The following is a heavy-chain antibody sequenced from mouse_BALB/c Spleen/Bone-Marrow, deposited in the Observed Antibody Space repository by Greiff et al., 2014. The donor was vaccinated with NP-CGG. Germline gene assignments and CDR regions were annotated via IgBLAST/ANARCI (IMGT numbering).Heavy chain of an antibody. V-gene: IGHV1-52*01. CDR1: GYTFTSYR. CDR3: AREGYYGNYDYAMDY. J-gene: IGHJ4*01. D-gene: IGHD2-1*01. Sequence: VKLQESGAELVRPGASVKLSCKASGYTFTSYRMNWVKQRPEQGLEWVGRIDPYDSETHYNQKFKDKAILTVDKSSSTAYMQLSSLTSEDSAVYYCAREGYYGNYDYAMDYWGQGTSVTVSS. CDR2: IDPYDSET.